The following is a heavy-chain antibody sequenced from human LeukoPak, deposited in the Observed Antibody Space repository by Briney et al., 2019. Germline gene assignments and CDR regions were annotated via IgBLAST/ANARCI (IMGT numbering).Heavy chain of an antibody. J-gene: IGHJ6*02. CDR2: NYYAGGT. CDR1: GGSTSSSSYY. Sequence: SETLSLTCTVSGGSTSSSSYYWGWIRQPPGRGLDWIGTNYYAGGTYYNPSLKSRVTISVDTSKNQFSLRLSSVTAADTPVYYCARGFGESEYYYYGMDVWGQGTTVTVSS. V-gene: IGHV4-39*01. CDR3: ARGFGESEYYYYGMDV. D-gene: IGHD3-10*01.